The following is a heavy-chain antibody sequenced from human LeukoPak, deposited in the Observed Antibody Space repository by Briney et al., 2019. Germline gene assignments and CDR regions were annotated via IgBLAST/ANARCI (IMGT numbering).Heavy chain of an antibody. CDR2: IIPIFGGA. Sequence: SVTVSCKASGGTFSSDGISWVRQAPGQGREWMGGIIPIFGGAKYAQKFQGRVTITADESTSTDYMEVNSLSSEDTDVYYCARDGWLQLHAFDIWGQGTMVSASS. D-gene: IGHD5-24*01. V-gene: IGHV1-69*01. CDR3: ARDGWLQLHAFDI. CDR1: GGTFSSDG. J-gene: IGHJ3*02.